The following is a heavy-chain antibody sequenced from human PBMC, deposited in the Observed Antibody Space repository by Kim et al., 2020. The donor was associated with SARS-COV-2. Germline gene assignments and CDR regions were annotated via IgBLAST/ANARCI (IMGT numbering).Heavy chain of an antibody. CDR3: AREVPAPNYFDY. CDR1: GFIFRDYE. CDR2: INYSGDKI. J-gene: IGHJ4*02. V-gene: IGHV3-48*03. Sequence: GGSLRLSCVTSGFIFRDYEMHWVRQAPGKGLEWILYINYSGDKIYIADSVKGRFTISRDNAKNSLYLQMNSLRAEDTGVYYCAREVPAPNYFDYWGQGTLVTV. D-gene: IGHD3-10*01.